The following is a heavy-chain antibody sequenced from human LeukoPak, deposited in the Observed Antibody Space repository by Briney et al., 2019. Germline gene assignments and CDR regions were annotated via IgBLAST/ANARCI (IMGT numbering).Heavy chain of an antibody. D-gene: IGHD4-11*01. Sequence: SVKVSCKASGGTFSSYAISWVRQAPGQGLEWMGGIIPIFGTANYAQKFQGRVTITADESTSTAYMELSSLRSEDTAVYYCASVGRIRATTGTDYWGQGALVTVSS. CDR3: ASVGRIRATTGTDY. CDR1: GGTFSSYA. J-gene: IGHJ4*02. V-gene: IGHV1-69*13. CDR2: IIPIFGTA.